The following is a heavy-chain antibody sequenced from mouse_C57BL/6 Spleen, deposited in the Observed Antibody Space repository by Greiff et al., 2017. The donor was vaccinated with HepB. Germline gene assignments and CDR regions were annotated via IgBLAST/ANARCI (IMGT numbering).Heavy chain of an antibody. CDR3: ARNYYGSSYT. CDR2: ISYDGSN. CDR1: GYSITSGYY. Sequence: EVQLVESGPGLVKPSQSLSLTCSVTGYSITSGYYWNWIRQFPGNKLEWMGYISYDGSNNYNPSLKNRISITRDTSKNQFFLKLNSVTTEDTATYYCARNYYGSSYTWGQGTTLTVSS. V-gene: IGHV3-6*01. J-gene: IGHJ2*01. D-gene: IGHD1-1*01.